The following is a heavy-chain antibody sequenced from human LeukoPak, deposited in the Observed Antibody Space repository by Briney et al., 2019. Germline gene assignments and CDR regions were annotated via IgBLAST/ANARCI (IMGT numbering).Heavy chain of an antibody. D-gene: IGHD6-19*01. V-gene: IGHV3-30-3*01. Sequence: GGSLRLSCAASGFTFSSYAMHWVRQAPGKGLEWVAVISYDGSNKYYADSVKGRFTISRDNSKNTLYLQMNSLRAEDTAVYYCARVGYSSGWPNFDYWGQGTLVTVSS. CDR2: ISYDGSNK. CDR1: GFTFSSYA. CDR3: ARVGYSSGWPNFDY. J-gene: IGHJ4*02.